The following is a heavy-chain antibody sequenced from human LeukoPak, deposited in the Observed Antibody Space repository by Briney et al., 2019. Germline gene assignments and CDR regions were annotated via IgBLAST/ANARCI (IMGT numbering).Heavy chain of an antibody. CDR3: ARDFASGWHSDYYYYYGMDV. J-gene: IGHJ6*02. CDR2: INPNSGGT. V-gene: IGHV1-2*02. CDR1: GYTFTGYY. D-gene: IGHD6-19*01. Sequence: ASVKVSCKASGYTFTGYYMHWVRQAPGQGLEWMGWINPNSGGTNCAQKFQGRVTMTRDTSISTAYMELSRLRSDDTAVYYCARDFASGWHSDYYYYYGMDVWGQGTTVTVSS.